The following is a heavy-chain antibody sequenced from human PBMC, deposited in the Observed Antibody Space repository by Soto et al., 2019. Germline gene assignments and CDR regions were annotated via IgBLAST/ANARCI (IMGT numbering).Heavy chain of an antibody. CDR3: ARGLRDYDILTGYSDYYYYYMDV. D-gene: IGHD3-9*01. V-gene: IGHV3-66*01. CDR2: IYSGGST. Sequence: PGGSLRLSCAASGFTVSSNYMSWVRQAPGKGLEWVSVIYSGGSTYYADSVKGRFTISRDNSKNTLYLQMNSLRAEDTAVYYCARGLRDYDILTGYSDYYYYYMDVWGKGTTVTVSS. CDR1: GFTVSSNY. J-gene: IGHJ6*03.